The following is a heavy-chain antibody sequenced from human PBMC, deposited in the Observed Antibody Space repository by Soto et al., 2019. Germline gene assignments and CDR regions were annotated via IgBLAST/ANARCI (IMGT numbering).Heavy chain of an antibody. J-gene: IGHJ4*02. Sequence: EVQLVESGGGLVQPGRSLRLSCAASGFTSTDYAMHWIRQVPGKGLEWVSGIFWNSDRIDYAVSVKGRFTISRDNAKNSLYLKLSSLRPEDSAVYYFLTETSPGGLDNWGQGTLVTVSS. CDR1: GFTSTDYA. CDR3: LTETSPGGLDN. V-gene: IGHV3-9*02. CDR2: IFWNSDRI. D-gene: IGHD2-2*01.